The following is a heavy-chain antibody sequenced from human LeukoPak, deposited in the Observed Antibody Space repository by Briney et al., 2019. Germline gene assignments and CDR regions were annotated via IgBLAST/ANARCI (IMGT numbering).Heavy chain of an antibody. V-gene: IGHV3-33*01. D-gene: IGHD5-18*01. CDR3: ARGIIQLWFIDH. Sequence: GGSLRLSCAASGFTFSSYGMHWVRQAPGKGLEWVAVIWYDGSNKYYADSVKGRFTISRDNSKNTLYLQMNSLRAEDTAVYYCARGIIQLWFIDHWGQGTLVTVSS. CDR2: IWYDGSNK. J-gene: IGHJ4*02. CDR1: GFTFSSYG.